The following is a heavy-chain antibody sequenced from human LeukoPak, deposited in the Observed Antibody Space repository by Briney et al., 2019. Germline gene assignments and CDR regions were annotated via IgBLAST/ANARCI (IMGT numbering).Heavy chain of an antibody. D-gene: IGHD3-3*01. CDR1: GGSISSYY. CDR2: IYTSVYTSLST. J-gene: IGHJ6*02. CDR3: ARGPPSRTYDFWSGYLTENYYYYGMDV. V-gene: IGHV4-4*07. Sequence: KPSETLSLTCTVSGGSISSYYWTWIRQPAGKGLEWIGRIYTSVYTSLSTNYNPSLKSRVTISVDTSKNQFSLKLSSVTAADTAVYYCARGPPSRTYDFWSGYLTENYYYYGMDVWGQGTTVTVSS.